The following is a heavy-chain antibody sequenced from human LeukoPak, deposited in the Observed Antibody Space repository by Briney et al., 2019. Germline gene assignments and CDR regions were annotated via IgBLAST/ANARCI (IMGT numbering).Heavy chain of an antibody. CDR3: ARTQLAYYYYYMDV. Sequence: PSETLSLTCAVSGSSISSDYYWGWIRQPPGKGLEWIGSIYHSGSTYYNPSLKSRVTILVDTSKNQFSLKLSSVTAADTAVYYCARTQLAYYYYYMDVWGKGTSVTVSS. CDR2: IYHSGST. D-gene: IGHD5-18*01. J-gene: IGHJ6*03. V-gene: IGHV4-38-2*01. CDR1: GSSISSDYY.